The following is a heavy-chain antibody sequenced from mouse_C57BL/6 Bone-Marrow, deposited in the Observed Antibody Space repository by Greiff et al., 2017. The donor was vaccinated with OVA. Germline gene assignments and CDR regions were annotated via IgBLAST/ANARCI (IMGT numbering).Heavy chain of an antibody. D-gene: IGHD2-1*01. V-gene: IGHV3-6*01. J-gene: IGHJ2*01. CDR3: ARDYDGNYFDY. CDR1: GYSFTSGYY. CDR2: ISYDGSN. Sequence: VQLKESGPGLVKPSPSLSLSCSVTGYSFTSGYYWNWIRQLPGNKLEWMGFISYDGSNNYNPSLKNRISITRDTSKNQFFLKLNSVTTEDTATDYCARDYDGNYFDYWGQGTTLTVSS.